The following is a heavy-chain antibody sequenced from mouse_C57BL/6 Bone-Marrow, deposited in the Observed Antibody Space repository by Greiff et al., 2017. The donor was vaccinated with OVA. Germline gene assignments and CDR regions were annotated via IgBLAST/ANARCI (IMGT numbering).Heavy chain of an antibody. CDR1: GYTFTSYW. CDR2: IHPNSGGT. D-gene: IGHD1-1*01. J-gene: IGHJ4*01. CDR3: ARYYYGSSYYAMDY. Sequence: VQLQQPGAELVKPGASVKLSCKASGYTFTSYWMHWVKQRPGQGLEWIGMIHPNSGGTNYNEKFKSKATLTVDKSSSTAYMQLSSLTSEDSAVYYCARYYYGSSYYAMDYWGQGTSVTVSS. V-gene: IGHV1-64*01.